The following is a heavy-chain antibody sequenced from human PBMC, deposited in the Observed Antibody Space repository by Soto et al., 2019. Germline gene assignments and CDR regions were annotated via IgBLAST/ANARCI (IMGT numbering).Heavy chain of an antibody. V-gene: IGHV4-34*01. Sequence: PSETLTLTCAVYGGSFSGYYWTWIRQPPGTGLEWIGEINHSGSTNYNPSLKSRVTISVDTSKNQFSLKLTSVTAADTAVYYCARDKITGLFDYWGQGTLVTVSS. CDR3: ARDKITGLFDY. J-gene: IGHJ4*02. CDR2: INHSGST. D-gene: IGHD2-8*02. CDR1: GGSFSGYY.